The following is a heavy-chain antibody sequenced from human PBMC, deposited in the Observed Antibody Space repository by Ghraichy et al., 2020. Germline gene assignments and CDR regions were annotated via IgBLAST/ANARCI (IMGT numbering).Heavy chain of an antibody. CDR3: VSNRDYVSRSSDDYYFDD. J-gene: IGHJ4*02. Sequence: SVKVSCKASGFTFTTSAVQWVRQARGQRLEWIGWIVVGSGNTNYAQRFQERVTITTDMSTRTAYMELGSLRSEDTAVYYCVSNRDYVSRSSDDYYFDDWGKGTPVTVSS. V-gene: IGHV1-58*01. CDR2: IVVGSGNT. CDR1: GFTFTTSA. D-gene: IGHD3-16*01.